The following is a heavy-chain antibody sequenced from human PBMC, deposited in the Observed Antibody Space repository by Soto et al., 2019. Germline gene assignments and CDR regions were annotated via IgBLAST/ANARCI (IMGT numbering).Heavy chain of an antibody. CDR1: GGTFSSYA. CDR2: IIPIFGTA. CDR3: ATAPGRSGIAVAPGYYYYGMDV. D-gene: IGHD6-19*01. Sequence: QVQLVQSGAEVKKPGSSVKVSCKASGGTFSSYAISWVRQAPGQGLEWMGGIIPIFGTANYAQKFQGRVTITADESTSTAYMELSSLRSEDTAVYYCATAPGRSGIAVAPGYYYYGMDVWGQGTTVTVSS. J-gene: IGHJ6*02. V-gene: IGHV1-69*01.